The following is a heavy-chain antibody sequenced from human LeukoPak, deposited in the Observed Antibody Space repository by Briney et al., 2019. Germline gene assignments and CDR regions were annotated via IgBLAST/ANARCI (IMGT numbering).Heavy chain of an antibody. CDR3: ARSGGSGYIFDY. CDR1: GFTFSSYA. CDR2: ISYDGSNK. D-gene: IGHD3-22*01. V-gene: IGHV3-30-3*01. J-gene: IGHJ4*02. Sequence: GGSLRLSCAASGFTFSSYAMHWVRQAPGKGLEWVAVISYDGSNKYYADSVKGRFTISRDNSKNTLYLQMNSLRAEDTAVYYCARSGGSGYIFDYWGRGTLVTVSS.